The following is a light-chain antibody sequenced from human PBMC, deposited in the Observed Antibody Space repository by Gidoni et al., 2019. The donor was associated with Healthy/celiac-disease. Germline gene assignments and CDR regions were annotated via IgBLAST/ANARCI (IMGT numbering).Light chain of an antibody. CDR1: QSIISY. J-gene: IGKJ2*01. CDR2: AAS. CDR3: QQSYSTRYT. Sequence: IQMTQSPSSLSASVGDRVTITFRASQSIISYLNWYQQKPGKAPKLLIYAASSLQSGVPSRFSGSGSGTDFTITISRLQPEDFATYYCQQSYSTRYTFGQGTKLEIK. V-gene: IGKV1-39*01.